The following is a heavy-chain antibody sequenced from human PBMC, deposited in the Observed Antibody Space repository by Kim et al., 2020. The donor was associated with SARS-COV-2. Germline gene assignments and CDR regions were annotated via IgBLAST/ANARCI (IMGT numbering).Heavy chain of an antibody. CDR3: ARARYYYGLDV. CDR2: T. Sequence: TVYTDSVKGRFTISRDNAKNTLYLQMDSLRADDTAVYYCARARYYYGLDVWGQGTTVTVSS. V-gene: IGHV3-74*01. J-gene: IGHJ6*02.